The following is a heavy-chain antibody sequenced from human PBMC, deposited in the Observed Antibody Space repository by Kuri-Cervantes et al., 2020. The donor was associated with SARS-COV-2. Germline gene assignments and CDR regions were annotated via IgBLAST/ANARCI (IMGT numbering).Heavy chain of an antibody. V-gene: IGHV4-34*01. D-gene: IGHD3-3*01. CDR3: ARETYEPLGTIFGVPGVPYFDY. Sequence: GSLRLSCAVYGGSFSGYYWSWIRQPPGKGLEWIGEINHSGSTNYNPSLRSRVTTSVDTSKNQFSLKLSSVTAADTAVYYCARETYEPLGTIFGVPGVPYFDYWGQGTLVTVSS. J-gene: IGHJ4*02. CDR1: GGSFSGYY. CDR2: INHSGST.